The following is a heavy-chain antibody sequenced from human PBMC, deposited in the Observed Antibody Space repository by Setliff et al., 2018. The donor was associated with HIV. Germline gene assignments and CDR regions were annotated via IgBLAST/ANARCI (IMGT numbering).Heavy chain of an antibody. CDR3: ARNTPGIVPRRAGFDP. Sequence: AASVKVSCKASGYTFTDYYIHWVRRAPGQGLQWMGWVNPNSGGTNSAQEFQGRVTMTRDTSISTAYMELTWLKPDDTAVYYCARNTPGIVPRRAGFDPWGQGTLVTVSS. J-gene: IGHJ5*02. CDR2: VNPNSGGT. V-gene: IGHV1-2*02. CDR1: GYTFTDYY. D-gene: IGHD1-26*01.